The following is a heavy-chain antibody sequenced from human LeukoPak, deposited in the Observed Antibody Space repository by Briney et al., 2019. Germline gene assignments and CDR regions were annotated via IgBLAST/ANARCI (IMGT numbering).Heavy chain of an antibody. CDR1: GYSFTNHF. J-gene: IGHJ5*02. V-gene: IGHV4-34*12. CDR3: ARGPAAVHP. CDR2: ILHTGRT. Sequence: SETLSLTCGVSGYSFTNHFWIWIRQPPGKGLEWIGEILHTGRTNYNPSFNSRVTISIDTSKDQFLLSLTSVTAADTAVYYCARGPAAVHPWGQGTLVTVSS. D-gene: IGHD6-13*01.